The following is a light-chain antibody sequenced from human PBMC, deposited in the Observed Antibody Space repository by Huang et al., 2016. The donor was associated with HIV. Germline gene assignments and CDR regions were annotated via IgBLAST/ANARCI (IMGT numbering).Light chain of an antibody. CDR3: QQRSNWPYT. Sequence: EIVLTQSPATLSLSPGERATLSCRASQSVSSYLAWYQQQPGQAPRLLIYDASNRATGIPARFSGRGSGTDFTLTISSLEPEDFAVYYCQQRSNWPYTFGQGTKLEIK. CDR1: QSVSSY. CDR2: DAS. V-gene: IGKV3-11*01. J-gene: IGKJ2*01.